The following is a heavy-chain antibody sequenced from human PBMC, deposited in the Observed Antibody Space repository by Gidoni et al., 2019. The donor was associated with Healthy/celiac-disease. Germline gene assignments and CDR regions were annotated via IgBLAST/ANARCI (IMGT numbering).Heavy chain of an antibody. CDR3: AKDGVGPEHVLDTAMVRDYYGSGSPLD. CDR2: ISGSGGST. V-gene: IGHV3-23*01. J-gene: IGHJ4*02. D-gene: IGHD3-10*01. Sequence: VSAISGSGGSTYYADSVKGRFTISRDNSKNTLYLQMNSLRAEDTAVYYCAKDGVGPEHVLDTAMVRDYYGSGSPLDWGQGTLVTVSS.